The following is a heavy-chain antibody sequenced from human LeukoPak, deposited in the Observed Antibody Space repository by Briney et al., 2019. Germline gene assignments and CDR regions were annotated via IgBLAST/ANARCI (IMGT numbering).Heavy chain of an antibody. CDR3: AKGDSSSWFDYYYCGMDV. CDR1: GFTFSSYG. Sequence: PGRSLRLSCAASGFTFSSYGMHWVRQAPGKGLEWVAVISYDGSNKYYADSVKGRFTIFRDNSKNTLYLQMNSLRAEDTAVYYCAKGDSSSWFDYYYCGMDVWGQGTTVTVSS. CDR2: ISYDGSNK. D-gene: IGHD6-13*01. V-gene: IGHV3-30*18. J-gene: IGHJ6*02.